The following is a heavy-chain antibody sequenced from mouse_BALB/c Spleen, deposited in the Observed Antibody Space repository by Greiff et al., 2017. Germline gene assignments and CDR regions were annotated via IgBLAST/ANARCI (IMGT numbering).Heavy chain of an antibody. Sequence: EVQGVESGGGLVQPGGSLRLSCATSGFTFTDYYMSWVRQPPGKALEWLGFIRNKANGYTTEYSASVKGRFTIYRDNSQSILYLKMNTLRAEDSATYYCARDQDYYGRPYYAMDYWGQGTSVTVSS. CDR1: GFTFTDYY. CDR2: IRNKANGYTT. V-gene: IGHV7-3*02. CDR3: ARDQDYYGRPYYAMDY. J-gene: IGHJ4*01. D-gene: IGHD1-2*01.